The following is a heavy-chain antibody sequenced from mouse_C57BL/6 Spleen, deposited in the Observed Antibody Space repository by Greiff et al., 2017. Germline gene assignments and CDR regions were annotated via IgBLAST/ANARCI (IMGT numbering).Heavy chain of an antibody. J-gene: IGHJ2*01. Sequence: VQLKESGPELVKPGASVKISCKASGYAFSSSWMNWVKQRPGKGLEWIGRIYPGDGDTNYNGKFKGKATLTADKSSSTAYMQLSSLTSEDSAVYFCARDDGYYHYFDYWGQGTTLTVSS. CDR3: ARDDGYYHYFDY. D-gene: IGHD2-3*01. V-gene: IGHV1-82*01. CDR2: IYPGDGDT. CDR1: GYAFSSSW.